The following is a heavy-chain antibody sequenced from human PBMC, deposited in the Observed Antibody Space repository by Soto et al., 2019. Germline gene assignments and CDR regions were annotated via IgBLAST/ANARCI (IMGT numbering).Heavy chain of an antibody. D-gene: IGHD3-3*01. V-gene: IGHV1-8*01. CDR1: GYTFTSYD. CDR3: ARVIRTLVWYAFWGGYYTGGPYYYGMDV. Sequence: ASVKVSCKASGYTFTSYDINWVRQATGQGLEWMGWMNPNSGNTGYAQKFQGRVTMTRNTSISTSYMALSSLRSEDTAVYYCARVIRTLVWYAFWGGYYTGGPYYYGMDVWGQGTTVTVSS. J-gene: IGHJ6*02. CDR2: MNPNSGNT.